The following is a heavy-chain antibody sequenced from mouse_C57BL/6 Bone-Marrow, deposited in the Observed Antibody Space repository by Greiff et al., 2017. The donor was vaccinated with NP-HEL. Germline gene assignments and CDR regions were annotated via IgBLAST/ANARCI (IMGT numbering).Heavy chain of an antibody. D-gene: IGHD1-1*01. Sequence: DVKLVESGGDLVKPGGSLKLSCAASGFTFSSYGMSWVRQTPDKRLEWVATISSGGSYTYYPDSVKGRFTISRDNAKNTLYLQMSSLKSEDTAMYYCARRDYYGSSYWFAYWGQGTLVTVSA. V-gene: IGHV5-6*02. CDR2: ISSGGSYT. CDR1: GFTFSSYG. J-gene: IGHJ3*01. CDR3: ARRDYYGSSYWFAY.